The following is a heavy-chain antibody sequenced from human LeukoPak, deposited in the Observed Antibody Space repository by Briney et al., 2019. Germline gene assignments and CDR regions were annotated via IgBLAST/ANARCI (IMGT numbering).Heavy chain of an antibody. CDR1: GDSVSSNSAA. J-gene: IGHJ6*04. CDR3: ARGIAAAGTIYYYGMDV. D-gene: IGHD6-13*01. V-gene: IGHV6-1*01. Sequence: SQTLSLTCAISGDSVSSNSAAWNWIRQSPSRGLEWLGRTYYRSKWYNDYAVSVKSRITINPDTSKNQFSLQLNSVTPEDTAVHYCARGIAAAGTIYYYGMDVWGKGTTVTVSS. CDR2: TYYRSKWYN.